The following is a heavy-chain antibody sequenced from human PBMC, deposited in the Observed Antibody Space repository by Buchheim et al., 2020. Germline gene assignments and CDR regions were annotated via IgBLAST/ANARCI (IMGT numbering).Heavy chain of an antibody. V-gene: IGHV3-30*18. CDR3: AKDARVDSWYGIYYYYGMDV. J-gene: IGHJ6*02. CDR1: GFTFSSYG. Sequence: QVQLVESGGGVVQPGRSLRLSCAASGFTFSSYGMHWVRQAPGKGLEWVAVISYDGSNKYYADSVRGRFPISRDNSKNTLYLQMNSLRAEDTAVYYCAKDARVDSWYGIYYYYGMDVWGQGTT. D-gene: IGHD6-13*01. CDR2: ISYDGSNK.